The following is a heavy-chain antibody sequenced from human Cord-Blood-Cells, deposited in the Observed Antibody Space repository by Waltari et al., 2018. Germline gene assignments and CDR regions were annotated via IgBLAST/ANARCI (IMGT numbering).Heavy chain of an antibody. Sequence: QVQLQESGPGLVMPSETLTLTCTVSGGSLSSYSWSWIRQPPGKGLEWIGYIYYSGSTNYNPSLKSRVTISVDTSKNQFSLKLSSVTAADTAVYYCARDNFTGYWYFDLWGRGTLVTVSS. V-gene: IGHV4-59*01. CDR1: GGSLSSYS. CDR2: IYYSGST. J-gene: IGHJ2*01. D-gene: IGHD3-10*01. CDR3: ARDNFTGYWYFDL.